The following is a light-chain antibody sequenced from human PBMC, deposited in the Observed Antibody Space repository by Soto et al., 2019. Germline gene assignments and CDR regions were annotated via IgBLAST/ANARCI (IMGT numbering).Light chain of an antibody. V-gene: IGKV1-5*03. CDR3: QHYNSYSEA. J-gene: IGKJ1*01. CDR2: KAS. Sequence: DLQMSQSPSTLSGSVGDSVTIXXRASQTISSWLAWYQQKPGKAPKLXIYKASTLKSGVPSRFSGSGAGTEFTLTISSPQPDDFATYYCQHYNSYSEAFGQGTKVDIK. CDR1: QTISSW.